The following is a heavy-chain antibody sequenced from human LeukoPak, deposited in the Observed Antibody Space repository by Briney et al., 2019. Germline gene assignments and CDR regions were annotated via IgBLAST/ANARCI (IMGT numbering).Heavy chain of an antibody. J-gene: IGHJ4*02. CDR2: IYHSGST. D-gene: IGHD2-2*02. CDR1: GGSISSYF. Sequence: SDPLSLPCTVWGGSISSYFGSWIRQPPGKGLEWMGYIYHSGSTNYNPSLKSRVTISVDTSKNQFSLRLNSMTAADTSVYYCARQAYCSSTSCYKLDQWGQGTLVTVSS. CDR3: ARQAYCSSTSCYKLDQ. V-gene: IGHV4-59*08.